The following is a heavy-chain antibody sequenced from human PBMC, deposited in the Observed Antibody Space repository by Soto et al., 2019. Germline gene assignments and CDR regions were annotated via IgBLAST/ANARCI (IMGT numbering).Heavy chain of an antibody. D-gene: IGHD3-22*01. CDR1: PYTFTTYA. Sequence: ASVEDSCNACPYTFTTYAIHWVLQAPGQRLEWMGWINAGNGNTKYSQKFQGRVTITRDTSASTAYMELSSLRSEDTAVYYCARDRLSSGYYYRFDYWGQGTLVTVSS. CDR3: ARDRLSSGYYYRFDY. CDR2: INAGNGNT. J-gene: IGHJ4*02. V-gene: IGHV1-3*01.